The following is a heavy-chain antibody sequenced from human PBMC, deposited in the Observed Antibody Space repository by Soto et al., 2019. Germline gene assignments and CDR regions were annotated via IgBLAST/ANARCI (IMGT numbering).Heavy chain of an antibody. V-gene: IGHV3-23*01. Sequence: EVQLLESGGGLVQPGGSLRLSCAASGFTFSSYAMSWVRQAPGKGLEWVSAISGGGTTVYYAGSVKGRFTVSRDNAKNSLYLQMNSLRAEDTAVYYCAGDPYHYGSAFWGQGTLVTVSS. D-gene: IGHD3-10*01. J-gene: IGHJ4*02. CDR2: ISGGGTTV. CDR3: AGDPYHYGSAF. CDR1: GFTFSSYA.